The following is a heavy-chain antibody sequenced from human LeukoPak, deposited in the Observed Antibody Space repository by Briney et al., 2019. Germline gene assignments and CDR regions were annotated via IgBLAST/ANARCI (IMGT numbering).Heavy chain of an antibody. D-gene: IGHD6-13*01. J-gene: IGHJ4*02. CDR1: GYTFTSYY. CDR3: ARAWYSSSPSDY. Sequence: ASVKVSCKASGYTFTSYYMHWVRQAPGQGLEWMGWINPNSGGTNYAQKFQGRVTMTRDTSISTAYMELSRLRSDDTAVYYCARAWYSSSPSDYWGQGTLVAVSS. V-gene: IGHV1-2*02. CDR2: INPNSGGT.